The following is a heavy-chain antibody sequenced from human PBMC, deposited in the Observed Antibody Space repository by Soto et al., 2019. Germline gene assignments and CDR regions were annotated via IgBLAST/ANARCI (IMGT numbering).Heavy chain of an antibody. CDR3: SRDYRNTGFDH. V-gene: IGHV3-11*01. CDR1: GFALVDY. D-gene: IGHD4-4*01. Sequence: QVQLVESGGGLVRPGESLRLSCTASGFALVDYMCWIRQAPGRGLEWISYIDGSGTATYYTDSVKGRFTVSRDHAEHSLYLQMDSLTAEDTALYYCSRDYRNTGFDHWGLGTLVTVSS. J-gene: IGHJ4*02. CDR2: IDGSGTAT.